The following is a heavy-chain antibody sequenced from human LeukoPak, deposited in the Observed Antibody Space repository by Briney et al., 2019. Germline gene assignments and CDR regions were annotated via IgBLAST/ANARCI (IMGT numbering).Heavy chain of an antibody. V-gene: IGHV4-39*07. CDR1: GDSIRRGSYY. D-gene: IGHD2-2*01. CDR2: IYHSGNT. CDR3: ALQPARRLSWFDP. J-gene: IGHJ5*02. Sequence: SETLSLTCTVSGDSIRRGSYYWGWIRQPPGKGLEWIANIYHSGNTYYNPSLKSRVTISVDTSRNQFSLKLSSVTAADTAVYYCALQPARRLSWFDPWGQGTLVTVSS.